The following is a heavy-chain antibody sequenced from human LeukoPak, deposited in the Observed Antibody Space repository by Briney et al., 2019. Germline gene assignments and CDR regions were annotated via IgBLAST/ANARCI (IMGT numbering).Heavy chain of an antibody. V-gene: IGHV4-39*07. CDR1: GGSIASSSDY. CDR2: IYYSGST. CDR3: AREMAGTHYYYYYMDV. D-gene: IGHD1-1*01. Sequence: SETLSLTCTVSGGSIASSSDYWGWIRQPPGKGLEWMGSIYYSGSTNYNPTLKSRVTISVDTSKNQFSLKLSSVTAADTAVYYCAREMAGTHYYYYYMDVWGKGTTVTVSS. J-gene: IGHJ6*03.